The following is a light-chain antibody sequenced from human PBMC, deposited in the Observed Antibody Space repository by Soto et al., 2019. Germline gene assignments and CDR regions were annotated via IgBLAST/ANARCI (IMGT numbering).Light chain of an antibody. CDR1: QAVNTR. Sequence: EIVLTQSPATLSSFPGDRVTLSCRASQAVNTRLAWYQHKPGQAPRLLIYLASNRAAGVPARFSGSGSGTDFTLTISDVEPEDFAVYYCQVYGISPKTFGQGTKVDIK. CDR3: QVYGISPKT. CDR2: LAS. J-gene: IGKJ1*01. V-gene: IGKV3D-11*01.